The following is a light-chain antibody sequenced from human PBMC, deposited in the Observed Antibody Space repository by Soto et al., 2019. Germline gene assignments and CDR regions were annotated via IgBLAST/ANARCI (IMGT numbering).Light chain of an antibody. CDR3: QYYGSSPRVT. V-gene: IGKV3-20*01. CDR1: QSVSGTY. J-gene: IGKJ4*01. Sequence: EIVLTQSPGTLSLSPGERATLSCRASQSVSGTYLTWYQQKPGQAPRRLIYGASIRVTGIPDRFSGSGSGTDFTLTISRLEPEDFAVYYCQYYGSSPRVTFGGGTKVEIK. CDR2: GAS.